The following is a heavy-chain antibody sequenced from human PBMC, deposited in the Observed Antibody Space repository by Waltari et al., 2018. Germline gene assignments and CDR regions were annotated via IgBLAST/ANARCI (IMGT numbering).Heavy chain of an antibody. D-gene: IGHD4-4*01. V-gene: IGHV3-48*01. J-gene: IGHJ1*01. Sequence: EVQLVESGGGLVQPGGSLRLSCAASGFTFNCYIMNWVRQAPGKGLEWVSYISSSSSTIYYADSVKGRFTISRDNAKNSLYLQMNSLRAEDTAVYYCARDSNKKYFQHWGQGTLVTVSS. CDR2: ISSSSSTI. CDR1: GFTFNCYI. CDR3: ARDSNKKYFQH.